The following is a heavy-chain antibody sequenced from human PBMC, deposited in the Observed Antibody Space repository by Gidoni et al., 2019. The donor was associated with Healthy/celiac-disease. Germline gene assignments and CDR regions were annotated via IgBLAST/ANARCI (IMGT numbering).Heavy chain of an antibody. J-gene: IGHJ4*02. D-gene: IGHD4-17*01. V-gene: IGHV3-21*01. CDR3: ARDPHDYVDRILDY. Sequence: EVQLVESGGGLVKPGGSLRLSCAASGFTFSSYSMNWVRQAPGKGLEWVSSISSSSSYIYYADSVKGRFTISRDNAKNSLYLQMNSLRAEDTAVYYCARDPHDYVDRILDYWGQGTLVTVSS. CDR2: ISSSSSYI. CDR1: GFTFSSYS.